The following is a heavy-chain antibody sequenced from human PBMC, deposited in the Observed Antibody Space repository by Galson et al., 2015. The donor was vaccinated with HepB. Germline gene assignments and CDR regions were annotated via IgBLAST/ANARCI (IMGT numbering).Heavy chain of an antibody. J-gene: IGHJ4*02. CDR1: GFTFSSYA. CDR2: ISYDGSNK. CDR3: ARDPSPLGYQLLFDY. D-gene: IGHD2-2*01. Sequence: SLRLSCAASGFTFSSYAMHWVRQAPGKGLEWVAVISYDGSNKYYADSVKGRFTISRDNSKNTLYLQMNSLRAEDTAVYYCARDPSPLGYQLLFDYWGQGTLVTVSS. V-gene: IGHV3-30-3*01.